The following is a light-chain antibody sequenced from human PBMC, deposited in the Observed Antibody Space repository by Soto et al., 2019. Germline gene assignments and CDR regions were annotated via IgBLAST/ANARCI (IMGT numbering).Light chain of an antibody. CDR2: EVS. V-gene: IGLV2-14*01. J-gene: IGLJ2*01. CDR1: SSDVGGYDY. CDR3: SSYTSSTTLAV. Sequence: SALTQPASVSGSPGQSITISCTGTSSDVGGYDYVSWYQQHPGKAPKLMIYEVSNRPSGVSNRFFGSKSGNTASLTISGLQAEDEADYYCSSYTSSTTLAVFGGGTKLTVL.